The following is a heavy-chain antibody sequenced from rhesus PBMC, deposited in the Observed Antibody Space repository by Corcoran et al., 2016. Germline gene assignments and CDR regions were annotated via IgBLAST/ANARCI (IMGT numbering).Heavy chain of an antibody. J-gene: IGHJ4*01. Sequence: QLQLQESGPGLVKPSETLSLTCAVSCVSISTNSWSWVRHPPGKGQEWIVRISGRGGSTDYNPSLKSRVTISTYTSKNQFSLKPSSVTAADTAVYYCARVSAHAFDYWGPGVLVTVSS. CDR2: ISGRGGST. V-gene: IGHV4-173*01. CDR3: ARVSAHAFDY. D-gene: IGHD1-1*01. CDR1: CVSISTNS.